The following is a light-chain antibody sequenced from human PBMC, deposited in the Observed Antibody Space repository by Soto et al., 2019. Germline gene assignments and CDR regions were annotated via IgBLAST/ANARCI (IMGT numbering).Light chain of an antibody. Sequence: DIQMTQSPSTLSASVGDRVTITCRASQSIDIWLAWYQQKPGKAPKLLIYEASNLESGVPLRFSGSGSGTEFTITISSLQPDDFATYYCQQYDHHFGQGTKLEIK. V-gene: IGKV1-5*01. CDR3: QQYDHH. CDR1: QSIDIW. CDR2: EAS. J-gene: IGKJ2*01.